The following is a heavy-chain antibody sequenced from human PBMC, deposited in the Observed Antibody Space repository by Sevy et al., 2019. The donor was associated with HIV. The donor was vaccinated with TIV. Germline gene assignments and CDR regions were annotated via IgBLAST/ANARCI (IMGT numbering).Heavy chain of an antibody. CDR3: AKGGGNGGWHPRTYAMDV. Sequence: GGSLRLSCAASGFTFSNYAMNWVRQAPGKGLEWVSSSSNSGASTNYADSVKGRFTISRENSKNTLYLPMASLRPEDTALYYCAKGGGNGGWHPRTYAMDVWGQGTTVTVSS. V-gene: IGHV3-23*01. D-gene: IGHD3-16*01. J-gene: IGHJ6*02. CDR1: GFTFSNYA. CDR2: SSNSGAST.